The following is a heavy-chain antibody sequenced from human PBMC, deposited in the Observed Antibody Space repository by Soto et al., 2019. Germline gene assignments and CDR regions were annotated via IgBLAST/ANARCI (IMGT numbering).Heavy chain of an antibody. J-gene: IGHJ4*02. D-gene: IGHD1-1*01. CDR1: GFTVSSNY. CDR3: AREGNYNSGDY. V-gene: IGHV3-53*02. CDR2: LYSGGGT. Sequence: EVQLVETGGGLIQPGGSLRLSCAASGFTVSSNYMSWVRQAAGKGLEWISVLYSGGGTYYADSVKGRFTISRDNSKNTLYLQMNSLRAEDTAVYYCAREGNYNSGDYWGQGTLVTVSS.